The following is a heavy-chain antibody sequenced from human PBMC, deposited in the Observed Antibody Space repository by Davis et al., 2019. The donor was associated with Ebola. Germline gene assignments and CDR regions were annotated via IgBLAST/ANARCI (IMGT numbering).Heavy chain of an antibody. D-gene: IGHD3-22*01. J-gene: IGHJ4*02. CDR1: GFTFSSYS. CDR2: IYSGGGT. CDR3: ARAAQRIYDSSGHHADY. Sequence: PGGSLRLSCAASGFTFSSYSMSWVRQAPGKGLEWVSVIYSGGGTYYADSVKGRFTISRDNAKNSLYLQMNSLRAEDTAVYYCARAAQRIYDSSGHHADYWGQGTLVTVSS. V-gene: IGHV3-53*01.